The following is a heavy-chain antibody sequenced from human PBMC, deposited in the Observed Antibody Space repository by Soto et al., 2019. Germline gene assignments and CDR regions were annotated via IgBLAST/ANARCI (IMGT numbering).Heavy chain of an antibody. CDR2: INHSGST. CDR1: GGSFSGYY. CDR3: ARGPPDFWSGYFNVPRRGMDV. Sequence: SETLSLTCAVYGGSFSGYYWSWIRQPPGKGLEWIGEINHSGSTNYNPSLKSRVTISVDTSKNQFSLKLSSVTAADTAVYYCARGPPDFWSGYFNVPRRGMDVWGQGTTVTVSS. J-gene: IGHJ6*02. V-gene: IGHV4-34*01. D-gene: IGHD3-3*01.